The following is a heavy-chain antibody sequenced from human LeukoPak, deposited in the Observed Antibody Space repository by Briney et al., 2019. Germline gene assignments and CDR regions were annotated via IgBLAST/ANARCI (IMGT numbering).Heavy chain of an antibody. V-gene: IGHV3-49*04. D-gene: IGHD3-9*01. J-gene: IGHJ6*02. CDR3: TRDLGIFDWPSNYYYYGMDV. Sequence: GGSLRLSCTASGFTFGDYAMSWVRQAPGKGLEWVGFIRSKAYGGTTEYAASVKGRFTISRDDSKSIAYLQMNSLKTEDTAVYYCTRDLGIFDWPSNYYYYGMDVWGQGTTVTVSS. CDR1: GFTFGDYA. CDR2: IRSKAYGGTT.